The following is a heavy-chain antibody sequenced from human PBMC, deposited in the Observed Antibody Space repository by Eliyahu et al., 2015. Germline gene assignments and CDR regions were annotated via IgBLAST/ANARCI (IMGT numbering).Heavy chain of an antibody. Sequence: QVQLVESGGGLVXXGGSLRLSCAAXXFTFSXHQMTWIRQAPGKGLEWVSYITSSRSRSYTDYADSVKGRFTISRDNAKNSLYLQMNSLRAEDTAVYYCVRDDGTHWGQGTLVTVSS. CDR2: ITSSRSRSYT. CDR3: VRDDGTH. D-gene: IGHD3/OR15-3a*01. J-gene: IGHJ4*02. V-gene: IGHV3-11*06. CDR1: XFTFSXHQ.